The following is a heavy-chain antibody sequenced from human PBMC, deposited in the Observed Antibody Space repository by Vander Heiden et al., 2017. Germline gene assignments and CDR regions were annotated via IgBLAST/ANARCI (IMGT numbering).Heavy chain of an antibody. CDR3: AGGPILVPAAPSLDH. D-gene: IGHD3-3*02. CDR1: GYTFKDYY. J-gene: IGHJ4*01. Sequence: QVQLVQSGAEVKKPGASVKVSCKASGYTFKDYYISGCRQAPEKGLEWVEGINLTGGKKTPHRTFQGRVPLPRTTPIAKAYMKRSSLGSDDAAFYYGAGGPILVPAAPSLDHWGQETWSPSPQ. V-gene: IGHV1-2*02. CDR2: INLTGGK.